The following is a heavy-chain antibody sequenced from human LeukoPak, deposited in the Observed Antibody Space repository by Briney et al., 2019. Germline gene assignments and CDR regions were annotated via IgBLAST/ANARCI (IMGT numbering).Heavy chain of an antibody. J-gene: IGHJ4*02. CDR2: IYYSGST. Sequence: SETLSLTCTVSGGSISSTTYYWGWIRHPPGKGLEWIGRIYYSGSTYYNPSLKTRVTISVATSKNQFSLKLTSVTAADTAVYYCARHSSMTTVTFDYWGQGVLVTVSS. D-gene: IGHD4-17*01. V-gene: IGHV4-39*01. CDR3: ARHSSMTTVTFDY. CDR1: GGSISSTTYY.